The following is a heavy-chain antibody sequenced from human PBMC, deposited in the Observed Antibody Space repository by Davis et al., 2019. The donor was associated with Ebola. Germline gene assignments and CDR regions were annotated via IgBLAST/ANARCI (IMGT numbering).Heavy chain of an antibody. CDR1: GGPINNYF. CDR2: IHYLGNT. D-gene: IGHD4-17*01. J-gene: IGHJ6*02. Sequence: SETLSLTCTVSGGPINNYFWSWIRQPPGKGLEWIGNIHYLGNTNYNPSLKSRVTMSVDTSKNLFSLKLSSVTAADTAVYYCARGNYGDYIVLYYYNMDVWGQGTTVTVSS. V-gene: IGHV4-59*01. CDR3: ARGNYGDYIVLYYYNMDV.